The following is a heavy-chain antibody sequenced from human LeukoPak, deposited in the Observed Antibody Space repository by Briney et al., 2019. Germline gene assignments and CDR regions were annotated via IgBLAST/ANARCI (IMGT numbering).Heavy chain of an antibody. Sequence: PSETLSLTCTVSGGSISSSSYYWGWIRQPPGKGLEWIGSIYYSGSTYYNPSLKSRVTISVDTSKNQFSLRLSSVTAADTAVYYCARGGTMIVVDPFDYWGQGTLVTVSS. CDR2: IYYSGST. V-gene: IGHV4-39*07. D-gene: IGHD3-22*01. CDR3: ARGGTMIVVDPFDY. CDR1: GGSISSSSYY. J-gene: IGHJ4*02.